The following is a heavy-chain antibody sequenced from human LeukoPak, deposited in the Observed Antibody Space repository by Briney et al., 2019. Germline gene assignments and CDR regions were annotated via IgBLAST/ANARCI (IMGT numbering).Heavy chain of an antibody. J-gene: IGHJ4*02. V-gene: IGHV4-30-4*08. D-gene: IGHD6-6*01. CDR1: GGSISSGDYY. Sequence: SQTLSLTCTVSGGSISSGDYYWSWIRQPPGKGLEWIGYIYYSGSTYYNPSLKSRVSISVDTSQNQFSLKVSTVTAADTAVYYCAREGAARNFDYWGQGILVTVS. CDR3: AREGAARNFDY. CDR2: IYYSGST.